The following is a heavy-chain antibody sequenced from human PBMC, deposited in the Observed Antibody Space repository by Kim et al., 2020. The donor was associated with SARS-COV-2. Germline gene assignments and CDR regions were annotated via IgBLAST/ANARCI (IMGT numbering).Heavy chain of an antibody. V-gene: IGHV3-74*01. Sequence: GGSLRLSCAASEFTFSNYWMYWVRQAPGKGLVWVSRISSSGNSTNYADSVKGRFTISRDNAKNTLYLQMNSLRAEDTAVYYCARASSISCPCHYMDVWGKGPSATVSS. J-gene: IGHJ6*03. D-gene: IGHD2-2*01. CDR1: EFTFSNYW. CDR3: ARASSISCPCHYMDV. CDR2: ISSSGNST.